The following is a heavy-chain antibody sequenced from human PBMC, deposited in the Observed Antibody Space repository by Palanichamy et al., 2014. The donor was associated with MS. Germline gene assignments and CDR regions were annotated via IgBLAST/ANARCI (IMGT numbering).Heavy chain of an antibody. D-gene: IGHD5-24*01. V-gene: IGHV4-61*07. J-gene: IGHJ6*02. CDR3: ARLRWLQPYYYYGMDV. Sequence: LQSRVTISVDTSKNQFSLKLSPVTAADTAVYYCARLRWLQPYYYYGMDVWGQGTTVTVSS.